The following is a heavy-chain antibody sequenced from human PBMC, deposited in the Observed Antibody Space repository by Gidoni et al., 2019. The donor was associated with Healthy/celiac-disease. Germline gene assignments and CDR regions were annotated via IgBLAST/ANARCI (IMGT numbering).Heavy chain of an antibody. CDR1: GFPLGPCP. CDR2: ISGSGGST. J-gene: IGHJ5*02. D-gene: IGHD2-2*01. V-gene: IGHV3-23*01. Sequence: EVQLLESGGGLVLPGGSLDLPVPSSGFPLGPCPIGWVRQAPGKGLEWVSAISGSGGSTYYADSVKGRFTIARDNSKNTLYLQMNSLRAEDTAVYYCAKDIVVVPAAIESYNWFDPWGQGTLVTVSS. CDR3: AKDIVVVPAAIESYNWFDP.